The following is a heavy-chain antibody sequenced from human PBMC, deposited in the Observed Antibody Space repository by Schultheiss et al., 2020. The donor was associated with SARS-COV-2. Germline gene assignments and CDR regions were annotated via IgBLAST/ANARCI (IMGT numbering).Heavy chain of an antibody. Sequence: GGSLRLSCAASGFTVSSKYMSWVRQAPGKGLEWVSIIYTGGNTYYADSVKGRFTISRDNSKNTLYLRMNSLGAEDTAVYYCAKGDGDRVVLVAVDYWGQGTLVTVSS. CDR1: GFTVSSKY. V-gene: IGHV3-53*01. J-gene: IGHJ4*02. D-gene: IGHD2-15*01. CDR2: IYTGGNT. CDR3: AKGDGDRVVLVAVDY.